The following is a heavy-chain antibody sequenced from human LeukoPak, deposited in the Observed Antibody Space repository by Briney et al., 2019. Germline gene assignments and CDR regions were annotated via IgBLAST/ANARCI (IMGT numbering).Heavy chain of an antibody. D-gene: IGHD3-22*01. J-gene: IGHJ3*02. CDR2: IYSGGST. V-gene: IGHV3-53*01. CDR3: AREYEYYYDSRKSLAFDI. Sequence: GGSLRLSCAASGFTVSSNYMSWVRQAPGKGLEWVSVIYSGGSTYYADSVKGRFTISRDNSKNTLYLQMNSLRAEDTAVYYCAREYEYYYDSRKSLAFDIWGQGTMVTVSS. CDR1: GFTVSSNY.